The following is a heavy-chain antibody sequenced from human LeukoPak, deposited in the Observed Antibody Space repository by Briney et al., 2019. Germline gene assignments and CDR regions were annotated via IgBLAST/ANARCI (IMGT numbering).Heavy chain of an antibody. CDR2: IIPIFGTA. Sequence: ASVKVSCKASGGTFSSYAISWVRQAPGQGLGWMGGIIPIFGTANYAQKFQGRVTITADKSTSTAYMELSSLRSEDTAVYYCARGYDSTRTDAFDIWGQGTTVTVSS. CDR1: GGTFSSYA. D-gene: IGHD3-22*01. CDR3: ARGYDSTRTDAFDI. J-gene: IGHJ3*02. V-gene: IGHV1-69*06.